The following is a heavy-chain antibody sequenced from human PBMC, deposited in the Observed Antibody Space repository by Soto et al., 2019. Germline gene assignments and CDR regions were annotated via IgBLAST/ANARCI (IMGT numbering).Heavy chain of an antibody. Sequence: QVQLVESGGGVVQPGRSLRLSCAASGFTFSSYGMHWVRQAPGKGLEWVAVIWYDGSNKYYADSVKGRFTISRDNSKNTLYLQMNSLRAEDTAVYYCAREMLDYGDYVGWFDPWGQGTLVTVSS. D-gene: IGHD4-17*01. CDR1: GFTFSSYG. CDR2: IWYDGSNK. CDR3: AREMLDYGDYVGWFDP. V-gene: IGHV3-33*01. J-gene: IGHJ5*02.